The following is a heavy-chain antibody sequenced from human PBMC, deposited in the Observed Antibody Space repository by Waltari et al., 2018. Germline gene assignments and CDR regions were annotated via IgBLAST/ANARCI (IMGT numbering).Heavy chain of an antibody. CDR3: ASAPGIAAAGSPYY. CDR1: GGTFSSYP. CDR2: IIHILGIA. J-gene: IGHJ4*02. V-gene: IGHV1-69*02. D-gene: IGHD6-13*01. Sequence: QVQLVQSGAEVKKPGSSVKVSCKASGGTFSSYPISWVRQAPGQGLEWMGRIIHILGIANYAQKFQGRVTITADKSTSTAYMELSSLRSEDTAVYYCASAPGIAAAGSPYYWGQGTLVTVSS.